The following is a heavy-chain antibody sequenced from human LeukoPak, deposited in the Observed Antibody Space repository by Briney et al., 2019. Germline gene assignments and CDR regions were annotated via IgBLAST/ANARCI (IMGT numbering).Heavy chain of an antibody. J-gene: IGHJ4*02. Sequence: PGGSLRLSCAASGFTFSSYSMNWVRQAPGKGLEWVSSISSSSSYIYYADSVKGRFTISRDNAKNSLYLQMNSLRAEDTAVYYCARASGSSWYEVDYWGQGTLVTVSS. CDR3: ARASGSSWYEVDY. CDR1: GFTFSSYS. D-gene: IGHD6-13*01. V-gene: IGHV3-21*04. CDR2: ISSSSSYI.